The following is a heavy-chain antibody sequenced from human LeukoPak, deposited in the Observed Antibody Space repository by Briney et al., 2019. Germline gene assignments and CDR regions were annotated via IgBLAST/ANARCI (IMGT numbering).Heavy chain of an antibody. V-gene: IGHV3-21*01. CDR1: GFTFSGYS. CDR3: AREKEVMREHKINTLDY. D-gene: IGHD1-26*01. CDR2: ISSSSSYI. J-gene: IGHJ4*02. Sequence: NPGGSLRLSCAASGFTFSGYSMNWVRQAPGKGLEWVSSISSSSSYIYYADSVKGRFTISRDNAKNSLYLQMNSLRAEDTAVYFCAREKEVMREHKINTLDYWGQETLVTVSS.